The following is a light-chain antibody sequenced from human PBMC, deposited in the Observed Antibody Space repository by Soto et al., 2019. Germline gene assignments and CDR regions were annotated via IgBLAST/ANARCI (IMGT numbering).Light chain of an antibody. CDR1: QTVGSF. J-gene: IGKJ4*01. CDR2: NTS. CDR3: QQRYNWPPLT. Sequence: EIVLTQSPATLSLSPGERATLSCRASQTVGSFLAWYQHKPGQAPRLLIYNTSKRAYGIPARFSGSGSGTDFTLTISSLEPEDFAVYYCQQRYNWPPLTFGGGTKVEMK. V-gene: IGKV3-11*01.